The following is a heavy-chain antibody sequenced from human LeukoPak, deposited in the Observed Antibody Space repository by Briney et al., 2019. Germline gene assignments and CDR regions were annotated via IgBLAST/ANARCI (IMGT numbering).Heavy chain of an antibody. CDR1: GFTFSSYW. CDR2: IKQDGSEK. Sequence: GGSLRLSCAASGFTFSSYWMSWVRQAPGKGLEWVANIKQDGSEKYYVDSVKGRFTISRDNAKNSLYLRMNSLRAEDTAVYYCARARVYDSSGYKYYFDYWGQGTLVTVSS. V-gene: IGHV3-7*01. J-gene: IGHJ4*02. CDR3: ARARVYDSSGYKYYFDY. D-gene: IGHD3-22*01.